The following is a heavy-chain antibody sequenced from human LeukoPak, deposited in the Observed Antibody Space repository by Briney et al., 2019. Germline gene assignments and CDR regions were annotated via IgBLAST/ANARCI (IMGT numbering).Heavy chain of an antibody. CDR2: INRDGSER. V-gene: IGHV3-7*03. D-gene: IGHD1-26*01. CDR3: ARDLVGASYY. Sequence: RQSPGXXXXWVANINRDGSERYYVDSVKGRFTISRDNARNSLYLEMNSLRAGDSGVYYCARDLVGASYYWGQGTQVTVSS. J-gene: IGHJ4*02.